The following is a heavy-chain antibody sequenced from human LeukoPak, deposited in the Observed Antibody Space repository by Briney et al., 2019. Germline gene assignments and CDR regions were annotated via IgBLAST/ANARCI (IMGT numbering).Heavy chain of an antibody. V-gene: IGHV3-48*03. CDR2: ISSSGSSI. Sequence: GGSLRLSCAASGFTFSSYEMNWVRQAPGEGLEWVSYISSSGSSIYYADSVKGRFTISRDNAKNSLYLQMNSLRAEDTAVYYCARRPVAVAVLDYCGQGTLVTVSS. CDR1: GFTFSSYE. J-gene: IGHJ4*02. D-gene: IGHD6-19*01. CDR3: ARRPVAVAVLDY.